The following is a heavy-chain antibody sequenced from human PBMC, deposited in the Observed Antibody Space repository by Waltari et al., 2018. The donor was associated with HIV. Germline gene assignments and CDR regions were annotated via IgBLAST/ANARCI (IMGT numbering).Heavy chain of an antibody. D-gene: IGHD3-22*01. CDR3: ATSRSTYYDTGGYFDY. CDR1: GYSFTSYW. J-gene: IGHJ4*02. CDR2: IYPGDSDT. Sequence: EVQLVHSGAEVKKPRASLKNSCKASGYSFTSYWIGWVRQMPGKGLEWMGIIYPGDSDTRYSPSFQGQVTISADKSISTAYLQWSSLKASDTAMYYCATSRSTYYDTGGYFDYWGQGTLVTVSS. V-gene: IGHV5-51*03.